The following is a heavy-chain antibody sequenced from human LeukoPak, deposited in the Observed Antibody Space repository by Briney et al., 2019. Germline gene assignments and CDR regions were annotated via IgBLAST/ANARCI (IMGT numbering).Heavy chain of an antibody. Sequence: GGSLRLSCAASGFTFSAYGMHWVRQAPGKGLEWVAFIRYDGSNKYHADSVKGRFTISRDNSRNTLYLQMNSLRPEDTAVYYCAKDPGEVLRGYQMDVWGKGTTVTASS. D-gene: IGHD3-10*01. CDR3: AKDPGEVLRGYQMDV. J-gene: IGHJ6*03. V-gene: IGHV3-30*02. CDR1: GFTFSAYG. CDR2: IRYDGSNK.